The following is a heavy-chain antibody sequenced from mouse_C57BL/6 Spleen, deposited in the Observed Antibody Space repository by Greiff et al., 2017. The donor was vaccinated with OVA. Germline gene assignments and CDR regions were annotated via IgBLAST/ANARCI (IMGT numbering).Heavy chain of an antibody. V-gene: IGHV1-64*01. CDR3: ARESYDGYYVWFAY. Sequence: QVQLQQPGAELVKPGASVKLSCKASGYTFTSYWMHWVKQRPGQGLEWIGMIHPNSGSTNYNEKFKSKATLTVDKSSSTAYMQLSSLTSEDSAFYYCARESYDGYYVWFAYWGQGTLVTVSA. CDR1: GYTFTSYW. CDR2: IHPNSGST. J-gene: IGHJ3*01. D-gene: IGHD2-3*01.